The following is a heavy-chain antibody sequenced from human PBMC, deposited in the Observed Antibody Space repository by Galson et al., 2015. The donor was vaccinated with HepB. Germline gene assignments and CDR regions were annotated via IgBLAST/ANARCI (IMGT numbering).Heavy chain of an antibody. V-gene: IGHV3-74*01. D-gene: IGHD5-12*01. CDR1: GFTFSNFW. CDR3: VRTITPGPIPLFYY. CDR2: IKSDGETA. J-gene: IGHJ4*02. Sequence: SLRLSCAASGFTFSNFWMHWVRQAPGKGLVWVSRIKSDGETADYADSVKGRLTISRDNAKNTLSLPMEILRAEDTAVYYCVRTITPGPIPLFYYWGQGTLVTVSS.